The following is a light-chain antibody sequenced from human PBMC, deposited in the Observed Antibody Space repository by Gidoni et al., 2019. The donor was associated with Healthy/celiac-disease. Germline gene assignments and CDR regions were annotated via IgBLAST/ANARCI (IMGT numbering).Light chain of an antibody. V-gene: IGLV3-1*01. CDR1: KLGDKY. J-gene: IGLJ2*01. CDR3: QAWDSSTLVV. Sequence: SYELTQPPSVSVSPGQTASITCPGAKLGDKYACWYQQKPGQSPVLVIYQDSKRPSGIPERFSGSNSGNTATLTISGTQAMDEADYYCQAWDSSTLVVFGGGTKLTVL. CDR2: QDS.